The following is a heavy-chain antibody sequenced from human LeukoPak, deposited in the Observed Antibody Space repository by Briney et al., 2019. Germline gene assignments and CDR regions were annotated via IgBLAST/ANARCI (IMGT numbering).Heavy chain of an antibody. Sequence: SETLSLTCTVSGGSISSGSYYWSWIRQPAGKGLEWIGRIYTSGSTNYNPSLKSRVTISVDTSKNQFSLKLSSVTAADTAVYCCARDFEYSSSSTWGQGTLVTVSS. D-gene: IGHD6-6*01. CDR2: IYTSGST. CDR1: GGSISSGSYY. CDR3: ARDFEYSSSST. V-gene: IGHV4-61*02. J-gene: IGHJ5*02.